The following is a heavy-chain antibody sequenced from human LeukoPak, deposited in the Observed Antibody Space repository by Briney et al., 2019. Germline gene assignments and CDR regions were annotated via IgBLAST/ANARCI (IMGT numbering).Heavy chain of an antibody. V-gene: IGHV4-39*01. CDR2: IYYSGST. CDR3: ARPLGSQLLSWFDP. D-gene: IGHD2-2*01. Sequence: KTSETLSLTCTVSGGSISSSSYYWGWIRQPPGKGLEWIGSIYYSGSTYYNPSLKSRVTISVDTSKNQFSLKLSSVTAADTAVYYCARPLGSQLLSWFDPWGQGTLVTVSS. CDR1: GGSISSSSYY. J-gene: IGHJ5*02.